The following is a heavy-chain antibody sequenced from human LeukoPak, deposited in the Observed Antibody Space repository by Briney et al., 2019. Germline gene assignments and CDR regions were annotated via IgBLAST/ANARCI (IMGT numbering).Heavy chain of an antibody. J-gene: IGHJ3*02. Sequence: GGSLRLSCAASGFTFSSYWMTWVRQAPGKGLEWVANIEQDGSEEYYVDSVKGRFTISRDNAKNSLYLQMNSLRAEDTAVYYCARETGQQLTDDDAFDIWGQGTMVTVSS. V-gene: IGHV3-7*01. CDR1: GFTFSSYW. CDR3: ARETGQQLTDDDAFDI. CDR2: IEQDGSEE. D-gene: IGHD6-13*01.